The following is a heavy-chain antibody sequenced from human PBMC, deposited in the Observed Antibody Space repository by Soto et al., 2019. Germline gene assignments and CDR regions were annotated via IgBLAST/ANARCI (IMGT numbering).Heavy chain of an antibody. J-gene: IGHJ5*02. CDR2: ISSSSSYI. D-gene: IGHD6-13*01. CDR1: GFTFSSYS. Sequence: PGGSLRLSCAASGFTFSSYSMNWVRQAPGKGLEWVSSISSSSSYIYYADSVKGRFTISRDIAKNSLYLQMNSLRAEDTAVYYCEREKYRSSWYNWLDPWGQGTLVTVYS. V-gene: IGHV3-21*01. CDR3: EREKYRSSWYNWLDP.